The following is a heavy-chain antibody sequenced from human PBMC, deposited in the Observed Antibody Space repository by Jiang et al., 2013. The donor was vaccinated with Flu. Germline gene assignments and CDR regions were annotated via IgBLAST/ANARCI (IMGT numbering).Heavy chain of an antibody. Sequence: VQLLESGGGLAQPGTSLRLSCGGSGITFRDYAMHWVRQTPGRGLEWVSGIYWNTNEVDYAESVKGRFTISRDKAKNTLYLQMNSLRVEDTALYYCVKDLLPGGADVWGPRGPRSPXPQ. CDR3: VKDLLPGGADV. CDR2: IYWNTNEV. CDR1: GITFRDYA. D-gene: IGHD4-17*01. J-gene: IGHJ6*01. V-gene: IGHV3-9*01.